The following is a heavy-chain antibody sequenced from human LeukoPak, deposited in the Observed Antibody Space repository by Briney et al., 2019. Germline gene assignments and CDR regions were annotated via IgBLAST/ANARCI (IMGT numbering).Heavy chain of an antibody. CDR3: ATLRTGDLDY. CDR2: INPNSGDT. V-gene: IGHV1-2*02. J-gene: IGHJ4*02. D-gene: IGHD7-27*01. CDR1: GYTLTGYY. Sequence: GASVKVSCKASGYTLTGYYMHWVRQAPGQGPEWMGWINPNSGDTNYAQRFQGRVTMTRDTSITTAYMELSRLRSDDTAVYYCATLRTGDLDYWGQGTLVTVSS.